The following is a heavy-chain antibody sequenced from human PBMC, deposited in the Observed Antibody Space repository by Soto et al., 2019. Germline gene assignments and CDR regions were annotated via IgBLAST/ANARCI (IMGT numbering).Heavy chain of an antibody. J-gene: IGHJ4*02. CDR1: GYTLTELS. Sequence: ALVKVSCKVSGYTLTELSMHWVRQAPGKGLEWMGGFDPEDGETIYAQKFQGRVTMTEDTSTDTAYMELSSLRSEDTAVYYCATEVKVSSWLNQHYFDYWGQGTLVTVSS. V-gene: IGHV1-24*01. D-gene: IGHD6-13*01. CDR2: FDPEDGET. CDR3: ATEVKVSSWLNQHYFDY.